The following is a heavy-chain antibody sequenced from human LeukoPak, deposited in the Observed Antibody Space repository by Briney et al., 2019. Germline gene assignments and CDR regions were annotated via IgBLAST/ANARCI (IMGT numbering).Heavy chain of an antibody. D-gene: IGHD3-3*01. V-gene: IGHV4-59*08. J-gene: IGHJ6*02. CDR1: GGSISSYY. CDR2: IYYSGST. CDR3: ARLTYYDFWSGPYYYGMDV. Sequence: SETLSLTCTVSGGSISSYYWGWIRQPPGKGLEWIGYIYYSGSTNYNPSLKSRVTISVDTSKNQFSLKLSSVTAADTAVYYCARLTYYDFWSGPYYYGMDVWGQGTTVTVSS.